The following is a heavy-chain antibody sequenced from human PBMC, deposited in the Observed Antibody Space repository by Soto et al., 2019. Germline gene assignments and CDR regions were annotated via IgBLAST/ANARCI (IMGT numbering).Heavy chain of an antibody. CDR2: IYTDGGT. Sequence: QLVESGGGLVQPGGFVRLSCAASGFTVSSNYMIWVRQAPGKGLEWISVIYTDGGTKYADSVKGRFTISRDTSRNTVYLYTDSLRVEDTAVYFCARAEVGMPTPWGQGPLVTVSP. CDR3: ARAEVGMPTP. CDR1: GFTVSSNY. V-gene: IGHV3-66*01. D-gene: IGHD1-26*01. J-gene: IGHJ4*02.